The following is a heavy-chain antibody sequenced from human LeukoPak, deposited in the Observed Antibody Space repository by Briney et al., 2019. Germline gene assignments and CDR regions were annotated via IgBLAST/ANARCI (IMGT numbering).Heavy chain of an antibody. D-gene: IGHD3-3*01. CDR3: VTQVDFPSRRTYKRVNKGFHS. CDR2: SSPGDSDSDSDI. J-gene: IGHJ4*02. CDR1: GYSFSTYW. Sequence: GESLKISCKGSGYSFSTYWIGWVRQMPGKGLEWMGFSSPGDSDSDSDIRYNPSIQGQVTISVDKSISTAYLQWSSLKASDTAMYFCVTQVDFPSRRTYKRVNKGFHSWGQGTLITVSS. V-gene: IGHV5-51*01.